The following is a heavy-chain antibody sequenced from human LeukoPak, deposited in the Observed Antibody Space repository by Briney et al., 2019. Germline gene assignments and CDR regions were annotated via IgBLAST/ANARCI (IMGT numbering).Heavy chain of an antibody. CDR2: IWYDGSNK. CDR3: ARDYYDSSGYDY. Sequence: PGGSLRLSCAASGFTFSSYGMHWVRQAPGKGLEWVAVIWYDGSNKYYADSVTGRFTISRDNSKNTLYLQMNSLRAEDTAVYYCARDYYDSSGYDYWGQGTLVTVSS. J-gene: IGHJ4*02. CDR1: GFTFSSYG. V-gene: IGHV3-33*01. D-gene: IGHD3-22*01.